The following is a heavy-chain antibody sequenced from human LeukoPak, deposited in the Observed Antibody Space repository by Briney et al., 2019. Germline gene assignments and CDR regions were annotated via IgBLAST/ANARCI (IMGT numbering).Heavy chain of an antibody. Sequence: GGSLRLSCAASGFTFSSYAMTWMRQAPGKGLEWVSTISGSGGTTYYADSVKGRFTISGDNSKNTLYLQMNSLRADDTAVYYCAKGKNGTGYLNWFDPWGEGTLVTVSS. J-gene: IGHJ5*02. CDR3: AKGKNGTGYLNWFDP. V-gene: IGHV3-23*01. D-gene: IGHD3-9*01. CDR1: GFTFSSYA. CDR2: ISGSGGTT.